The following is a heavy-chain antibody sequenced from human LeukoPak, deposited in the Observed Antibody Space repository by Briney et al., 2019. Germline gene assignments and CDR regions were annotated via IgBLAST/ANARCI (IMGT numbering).Heavy chain of an antibody. CDR1: GFTVRSNY. Sequence: GGSLRLSCAVSGFTVRSNYMSWVCQAPGKGLEWVSVLYSGGTIYYADSVKGRFTISRDNSKDTLYLQMNNLRAEDTAVYYCVREFGSGGSCYFDYWGQGTLVTVSS. V-gene: IGHV3-66*01. J-gene: IGHJ4*02. D-gene: IGHD2-15*01. CDR2: LYSGGTI. CDR3: VREFGSGGSCYFDY.